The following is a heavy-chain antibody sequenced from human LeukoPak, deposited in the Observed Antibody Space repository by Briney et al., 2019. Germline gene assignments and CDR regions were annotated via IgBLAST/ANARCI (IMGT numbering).Heavy chain of an antibody. Sequence: GASVTVSCKVSGYTLTELSMHWVRQAPGKGLEWMGGFDHEDSETIYAQKFQGIVTMTEDTSTDTAYMELSSLRSEDTAVYYCATRDYYGKVDYWGQGTLVTVSS. CDR2: FDHEDSET. J-gene: IGHJ4*02. V-gene: IGHV1-24*01. CDR1: GYTLTELS. D-gene: IGHD3-10*01. CDR3: ATRDYYGKVDY.